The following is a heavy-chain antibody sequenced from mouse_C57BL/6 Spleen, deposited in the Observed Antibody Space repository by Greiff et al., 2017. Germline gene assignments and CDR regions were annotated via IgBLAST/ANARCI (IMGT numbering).Heavy chain of an antibody. CDR1: GFSLTSYG. CDR3: ARTSSRTVHAMDY. V-gene: IGHV2-2*01. D-gene: IGHD1-1*01. Sequence: QVTLKESGPGLVQPSQSLSITCTVSGFSLTSYGVHWVRQSPGKGLEWLGVIWSGGSTDYNAAFISRLSISKDNSKSQVFFKMNSLQADDTAIYYCARTSSRTVHAMDYWGQGTSVTVSS. J-gene: IGHJ4*01. CDR2: IWSGGST.